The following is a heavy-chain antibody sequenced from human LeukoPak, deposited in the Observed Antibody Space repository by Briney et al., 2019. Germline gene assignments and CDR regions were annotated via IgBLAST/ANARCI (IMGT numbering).Heavy chain of an antibody. Sequence: SGPTLVKPTQTLTLTCTFSGFSLSTSGVGVGWIRQPPGKALECLALIYWDDDKRYSPSLKSRLTITKDTSKNQVVLTMTNMDPVDTATYYCAHRRDYGDPGDYFDYWGQGTLVTVSS. J-gene: IGHJ4*02. CDR1: GFSLSTSGVG. CDR2: IYWDDDK. CDR3: AHRRDYGDPGDYFDY. D-gene: IGHD4-17*01. V-gene: IGHV2-5*02.